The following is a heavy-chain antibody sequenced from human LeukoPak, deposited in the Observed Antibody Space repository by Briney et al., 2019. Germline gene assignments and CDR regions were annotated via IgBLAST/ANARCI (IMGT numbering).Heavy chain of an antibody. CDR1: GGSISSYY. D-gene: IGHD3-3*01. CDR3: ARTPRYYDFWSGYDYYFDY. Sequence: SETPSLTCTVSGGSISSYYWSWIRQPAGKGLEWIGRIYTSGSTNYNPSLKSRVTMSVDTSKNQFSLKLSSVTAADTAVYYCARTPRYYDFWSGYDYYFDYWGQGTLVTVSS. V-gene: IGHV4-4*07. CDR2: IYTSGST. J-gene: IGHJ4*02.